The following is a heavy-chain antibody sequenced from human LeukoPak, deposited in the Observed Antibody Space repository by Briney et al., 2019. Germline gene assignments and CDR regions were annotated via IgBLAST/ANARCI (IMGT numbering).Heavy chain of an antibody. D-gene: IGHD4-17*01. Sequence: ASVKVSCKVSGYTLTELSMHWVRQAPGKGLEWMGGFDPEDGETIYAQKFQGRVTMTEDTSTDTAYMELSSLRSEDTAVYYCATATVTERDDAFDIWGQGTMVTVSS. CDR2: FDPEDGET. J-gene: IGHJ3*02. CDR3: ATATVTERDDAFDI. CDR1: GYTLTELS. V-gene: IGHV1-24*01.